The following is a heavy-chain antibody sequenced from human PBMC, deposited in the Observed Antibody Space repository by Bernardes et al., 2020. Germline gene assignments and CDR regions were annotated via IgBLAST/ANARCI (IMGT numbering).Heavy chain of an antibody. V-gene: IGHV3-23*01. CDR3: AKEGVVVVSWIDWYFDR. CDR1: GFTFSSYA. CDR2: ISGSGGST. D-gene: IGHD2-21*01. Sequence: GGSLRLSCAASGFTFSSYAMSWVRQAPGKGLEWVSAISGSGGSTYYADSVKGRFTISRDNSKNTLYLQMNSLRAEDTAVYYCAKEGVVVVSWIDWYFDRCGRGTRVTVST. J-gene: IGHJ2*01.